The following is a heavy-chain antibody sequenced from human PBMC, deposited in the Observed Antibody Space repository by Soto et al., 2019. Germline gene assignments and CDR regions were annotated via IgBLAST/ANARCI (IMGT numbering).Heavy chain of an antibody. Sequence: QVQLVQSGAEVKKPGSSVTVSCKASEGTFSSYAISWVRQAPGQGLEWMGGIITSFGTANYAQKSQGRVTITADKTTSTDYMELCSLRSEDTAVYYCARAHRRYYDVWGGMDVWGQGTTVTVSS. CDR1: EGTFSSYA. CDR3: ARAHRRYYDVWGGMDV. CDR2: IITSFGTA. J-gene: IGHJ6*02. D-gene: IGHD3-3*01. V-gene: IGHV1-69*06.